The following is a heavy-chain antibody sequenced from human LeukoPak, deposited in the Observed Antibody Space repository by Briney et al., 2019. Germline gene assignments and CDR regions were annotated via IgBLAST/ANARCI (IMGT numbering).Heavy chain of an antibody. J-gene: IGHJ5*02. CDR3: ARERGIAVAGRNWFDP. D-gene: IGHD6-19*01. Sequence: VASVKVSCKASGYTSTSYGISWVRQAPGQGLEWMGWISAYIGNTNYAQKLQGRVTMTTGTSTSTAYMELRSLRSDDTAVYYCARERGIAVAGRNWFDPWGQGTLVTVSS. V-gene: IGHV1-18*01. CDR1: GYTSTSYG. CDR2: ISAYIGNT.